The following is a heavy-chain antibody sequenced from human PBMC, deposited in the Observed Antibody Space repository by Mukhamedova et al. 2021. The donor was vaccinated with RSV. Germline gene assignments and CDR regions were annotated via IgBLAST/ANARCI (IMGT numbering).Heavy chain of an antibody. CDR2: GST. CDR3: ARRLERRTNNLDLDL. D-gene: IGHD1-1*01. J-gene: IGHJ2*01. V-gene: IGHV4-34*01. Sequence: GSTNNNPSLKSRVTISVDTSKNQFSLKLSAVTAADTAVYYCARRLERRTNNLDLDLWGRGTLVTVPS.